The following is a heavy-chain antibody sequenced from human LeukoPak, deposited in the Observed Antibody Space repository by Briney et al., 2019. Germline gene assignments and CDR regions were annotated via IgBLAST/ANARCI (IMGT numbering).Heavy chain of an antibody. J-gene: IGHJ4*02. CDR1: GYIFTNYW. V-gene: IGHV5-51*01. D-gene: IGHD3-22*01. CDR3: ARHSNYYDSSGYYLVDY. CDR2: IYPGDSDT. Sequence: GESLKISCKGSGYIFTNYWIGWVRQMPGKGLEWMGIIYPGDSDTRYSRSFQGQVTTSADKSISTAYLQWSSLKASDTAMYYCARHSNYYDSSGYYLVDYWGQGTLVTVSS.